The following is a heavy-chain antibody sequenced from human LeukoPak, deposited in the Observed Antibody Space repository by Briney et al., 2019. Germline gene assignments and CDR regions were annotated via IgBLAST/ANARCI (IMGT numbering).Heavy chain of an antibody. J-gene: IGHJ4*02. D-gene: IGHD5-18*01. V-gene: IGHV3-74*01. CDR2: IKSDGSGT. CDR1: GFSFSNYW. Sequence: AGGSLRLSCTASGFSFSNYWMHWVRQAPGKGLVWVSRIKSDGSGTNYADSVKGRFTISRDNAKNTLYLQMNSLRAEVTAVYYCARRNTAMITGFDYWGRGTLVTVSS. CDR3: ARRNTAMITGFDY.